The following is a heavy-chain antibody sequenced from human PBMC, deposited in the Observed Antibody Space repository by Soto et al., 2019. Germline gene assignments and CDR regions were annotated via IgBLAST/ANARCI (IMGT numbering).Heavy chain of an antibody. J-gene: IGHJ4*02. CDR1: GGTFSSYA. CDR3: ARGGGNYYDSSGYYGFDY. D-gene: IGHD3-22*01. CDR2: IIPIFGTA. V-gene: IGHV1-69*13. Sequence: GASVKVSCKASGGTFSSYAINWVRQAPEQGLEWMGGIIPIFGTANYAQKFKGRVTITADESTSTAYMELSSLRSEDTAVYYCARGGGNYYDSSGYYGFDYWGQGTLVTVSS.